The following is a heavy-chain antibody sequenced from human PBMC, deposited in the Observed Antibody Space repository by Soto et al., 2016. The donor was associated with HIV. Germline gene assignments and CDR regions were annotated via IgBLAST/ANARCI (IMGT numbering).Heavy chain of an antibody. V-gene: IGHV4-38-2*01. Sequence: QVQLQESGPGLVKPSETLSLTCAVSGYSISGGYYWGWIRQSPGKGLEWIGTIYHTGSTSYNLSLKSRVTMSVNTSKNQFSLKLMSVTAADAAVYFXARYSTSSSFDYWARDPGHRLL. J-gene: IGHJ4*03. CDR3: ARYSTSSSFDY. CDR2: IYHTGST. D-gene: IGHD2-8*01. CDR1: GYSISGGYY.